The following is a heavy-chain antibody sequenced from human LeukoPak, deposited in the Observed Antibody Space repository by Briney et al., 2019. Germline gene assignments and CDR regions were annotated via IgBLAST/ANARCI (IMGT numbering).Heavy chain of an antibody. CDR3: AELGITMIGGV. J-gene: IGHJ6*04. D-gene: IGHD3-10*02. Sequence: GGSLRLSCAASGFTFSSYSMNWVRQAPGKGLEWVSSISSSSTYIHYADSVKGRFTISRDNAKKSLYLQMNSLRAEDTAVYYCAELGITMIGGVWGKGTTVTISS. CDR2: ISSSSTYI. CDR1: GFTFSSYS. V-gene: IGHV3-21*01.